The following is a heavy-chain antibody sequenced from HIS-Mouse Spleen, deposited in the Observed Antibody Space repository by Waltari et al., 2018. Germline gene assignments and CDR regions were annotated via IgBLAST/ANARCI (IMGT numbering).Heavy chain of an antibody. J-gene: IGHJ2*01. V-gene: IGHV4-39*07. CDR1: GGSISSSSYY. CDR2: IYYSGST. D-gene: IGHD6-13*01. CDR3: AREIPYSSSWYDWYFDL. Sequence: QLQLQESGPGLVKPSETLSLTCTVSGGSISSSSYYWGWIRQPPGKGLEWIGSIYYSGSTDYTTSLESRVTISVETSKNQFSLKLSSVTAADTAVYYCAREIPYSSSWYDWYFDLWGRGTLVTVSS.